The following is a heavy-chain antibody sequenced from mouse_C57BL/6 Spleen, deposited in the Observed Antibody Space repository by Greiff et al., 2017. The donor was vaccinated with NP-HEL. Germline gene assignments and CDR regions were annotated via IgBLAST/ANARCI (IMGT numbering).Heavy chain of an antibody. V-gene: IGHV5-9-1*02. CDR1: GFTFSSYA. CDR3: TRVYYGSSFFDY. Sequence: EVKLQESGEGLVKPGGSLKLSCAASGFTFSSYAMSWVRQTPEKRLEWVAYISSGGDYIYYADTVKGRFTISRDNARNTLYLQMSSLKSEDTAMYYWTRVYYGSSFFDYWGQGTTLTVSS. D-gene: IGHD1-1*01. CDR2: ISSGGDYI. J-gene: IGHJ2*01.